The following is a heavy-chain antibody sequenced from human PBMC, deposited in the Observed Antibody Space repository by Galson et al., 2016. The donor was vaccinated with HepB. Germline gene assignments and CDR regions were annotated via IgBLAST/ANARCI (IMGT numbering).Heavy chain of an antibody. CDR1: GFTVSSNN. V-gene: IGHV3-53*01. Sequence: SLRLSCAASGFTVSSNNMDWVRQAPGKGLEWVSVFYSSGKTAHADSVEGRFTVSRDTSKNMLYLLMNSLRAEDTAIYYCVREVYGGALDYWGQGTLVSVAS. J-gene: IGHJ4*02. D-gene: IGHD4-23*01. CDR2: FYSSGKT. CDR3: VREVYGGALDY.